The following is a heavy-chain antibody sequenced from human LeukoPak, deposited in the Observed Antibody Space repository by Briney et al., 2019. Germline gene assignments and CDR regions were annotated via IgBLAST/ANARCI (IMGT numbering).Heavy chain of an antibody. V-gene: IGHV3-33*01. D-gene: IGHD3-16*01. Sequence: GGSLRLSCAASGFNFGAYGMHWARQAPGKGLEWVAVIWYDGSIKMYADSVKGRFPVSRDNSKNTLYLQMNSLRAEDTAVYYCSRDNWGPDYWGQGTLVAVSS. CDR3: SRDNWGPDY. CDR2: IWYDGSIK. J-gene: IGHJ4*02. CDR1: GFNFGAYG.